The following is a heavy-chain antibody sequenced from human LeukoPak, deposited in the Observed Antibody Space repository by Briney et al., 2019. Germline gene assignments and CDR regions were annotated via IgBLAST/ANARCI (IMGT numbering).Heavy chain of an antibody. CDR1: GFTFSSYA. V-gene: IGHV3-7*01. CDR2: IKQDGSEK. D-gene: IGHD3-22*01. J-gene: IGHJ4*02. CDR3: ARDYYDSSGYYEDY. Sequence: HPGGSLRLSCAASGFTFSSYAMSWVRQAPGKGLEWVANIKQDGSEKYYVDSVKGRFTISRDNAKNSLYLQMNSLRAEDTAVYYCARDYYDSSGYYEDYWGQGTLVTVSS.